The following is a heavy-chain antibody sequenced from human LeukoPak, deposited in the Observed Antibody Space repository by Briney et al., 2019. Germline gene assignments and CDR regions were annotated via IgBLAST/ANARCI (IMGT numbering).Heavy chain of an antibody. D-gene: IGHD4-11*01. J-gene: IGHJ4*02. V-gene: IGHV4-59*01. Sequence: SETLSLTCTVSGDSISGYYWTWIRQPPGKGLEWIGYIYYSGSINYNPSLKSRLTISVDTSKNQFSLKLSSVTAADTAVYYCARLRGNYFPDFWGQGTLVTVSS. CDR3: ARLRGNYFPDF. CDR2: IYYSGSI. CDR1: GDSISGYY.